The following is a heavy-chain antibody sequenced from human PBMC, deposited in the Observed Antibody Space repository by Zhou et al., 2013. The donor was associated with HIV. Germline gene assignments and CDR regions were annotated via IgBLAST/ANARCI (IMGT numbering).Heavy chain of an antibody. J-gene: IGHJ6*02. CDR1: GYTFTGYY. CDR3: ARDRVLTYCYGSGRLYGVDV. Sequence: QVQLVQSGAEVKKPGASVKVSCKASGYTFTGYYMHWVRQAPGQGLEWMGWINPNSAGTNYAQKFQGRVTMTRDTSISTAYMELSRLRSDDTAVYYCARDRVLTYCYGSGRLYGVDVWGQGTTVTVSS. D-gene: IGHD3-10*01. CDR2: INPNSAGT. V-gene: IGHV1-2*02.